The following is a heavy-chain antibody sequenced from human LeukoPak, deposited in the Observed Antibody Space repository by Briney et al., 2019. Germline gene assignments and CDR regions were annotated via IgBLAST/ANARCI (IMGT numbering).Heavy chain of an antibody. V-gene: IGHV3-7*01. CDR1: GFTFSSYW. J-gene: IGHJ6*02. Sequence: GGSLRLSCAASGFTFSSYWMSWVRQAPGKGLEWVANIKQDGSEKYYVDSVKSRITISRDNAKNSLYLKMNSLRAEDTAVYYCARDFYYCYGMDVWGQGTTVTVSS. CDR3: ARDFYYCYGMDV. CDR2: IKQDGSEK.